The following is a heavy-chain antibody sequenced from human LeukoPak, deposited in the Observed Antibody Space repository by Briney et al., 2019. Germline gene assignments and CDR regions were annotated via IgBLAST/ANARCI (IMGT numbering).Heavy chain of an antibody. Sequence: SETLSLTCIVSGGSISNYYWSWFRQPPGKGLEWIGYIYYTGSAKYNPSLRSRVTISVDTSENQFSLKLSSVTAAGTAFYYCARFEIGIYGDYFFDYWGQGTLVTVSS. CDR3: ARFEIGIYGDYFFDY. CDR2: IYYTGSA. D-gene: IGHD4-17*01. V-gene: IGHV4-59*01. J-gene: IGHJ4*02. CDR1: GGSISNYY.